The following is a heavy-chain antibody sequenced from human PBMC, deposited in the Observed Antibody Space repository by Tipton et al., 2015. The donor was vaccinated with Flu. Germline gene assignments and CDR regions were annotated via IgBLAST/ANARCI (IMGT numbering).Heavy chain of an antibody. V-gene: IGHV4-38-2*01. CDR3: VALGGGVAGTAYY. CDR2: ISYSGSP. J-gene: IGHJ4*02. Sequence: PGLVKPSETLSLTCAVSGYPLSSTYYWGWIRQSPGKGLEWIGSISYSGSPYYNPTLKSRVTISVDTSKNQFSLKLTSVTAADTAVYYCVALGGGVAGTAYYWGQGTLVSASS. CDR1: GYPLSSTYY. D-gene: IGHD6-19*01.